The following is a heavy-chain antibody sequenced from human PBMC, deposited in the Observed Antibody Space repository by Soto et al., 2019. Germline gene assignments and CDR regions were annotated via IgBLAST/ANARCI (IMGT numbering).Heavy chain of an antibody. CDR2: ISSSSSYI. CDR3: ARSRYCSGGSCYSGAFDI. V-gene: IGHV3-21*01. Sequence: GGSLRLSCAASGFTFSSYSMNWVRQAPGKGLEWVSSISSSSSYIYYADSVKGRFTISRDNAKNSLYLQMNSLRAEDTAVYYCARSRYCSGGSCYSGAFDIWGQGTMVTVSS. CDR1: GFTFSSYS. J-gene: IGHJ3*02. D-gene: IGHD2-15*01.